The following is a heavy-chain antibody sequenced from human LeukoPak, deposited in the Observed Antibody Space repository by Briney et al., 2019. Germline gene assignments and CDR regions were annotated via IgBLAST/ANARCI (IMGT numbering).Heavy chain of an antibody. CDR2: ISGSGGST. CDR1: GFTFSSYA. V-gene: IGHV3-23*01. Sequence: GGSLRLSCAASGFTFSSYAMSWVRQAPGKGLEWVSAISGSGGSTYYADSVEGRFTISRDNSKNTLYLQMNSLRAEDTAVYYCAKALDDYGDHDDFDIWGQGTMVTVSS. D-gene: IGHD4-17*01. J-gene: IGHJ3*02. CDR3: AKALDDYGDHDDFDI.